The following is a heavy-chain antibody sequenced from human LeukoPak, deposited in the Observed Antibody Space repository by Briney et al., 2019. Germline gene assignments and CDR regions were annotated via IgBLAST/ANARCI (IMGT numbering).Heavy chain of an antibody. D-gene: IGHD1-26*01. CDR2: IIGDTTA. CDR1: DFIITRYS. CDR3: ARDGVGASPGDVFDV. V-gene: IGHV3-48*02. Sequence: PGGSLRLSCEASDFIITRYSMNWVRLAPGRGLEWVSFIIGDTTAKYADSVKGRFTVSRDNAKNSVYLQMNSLRDEDTAVYYCARDGVGASPGDVFDVWGQGTMVTVS. J-gene: IGHJ3*01.